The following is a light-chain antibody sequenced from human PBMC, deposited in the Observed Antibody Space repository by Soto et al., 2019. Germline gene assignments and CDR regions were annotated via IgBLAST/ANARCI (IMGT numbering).Light chain of an antibody. CDR3: QQYNSYPYT. Sequence: DIQMTQSPSTLSASVGDRVTITCRASQSISSWLAWYQQKPGKAPKLLIYKASNLESGVPSRLSGSGSGTEFTLTISSLQPDDFATYYCQQYNSYPYTFGQGTYLEIK. CDR2: KAS. V-gene: IGKV1-5*03. J-gene: IGKJ2*01. CDR1: QSISSW.